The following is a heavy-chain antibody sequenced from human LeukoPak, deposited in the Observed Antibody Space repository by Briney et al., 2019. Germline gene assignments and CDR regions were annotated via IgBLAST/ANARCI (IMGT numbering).Heavy chain of an antibody. CDR1: GGSFSGYY. D-gene: IGHD6-6*01. Sequence: SETPSLTCAVYGGSFSGYYWSWIRQPPGKGLEWIGEINHSGSTNYNPSLKSRVTISVDTSKNQFSLKLSSVTAADTAVYYCAGGKQLVRSRDYWGQGTLVTVSS. CDR3: AGGKQLVRSRDY. V-gene: IGHV4-34*01. J-gene: IGHJ4*02. CDR2: INHSGST.